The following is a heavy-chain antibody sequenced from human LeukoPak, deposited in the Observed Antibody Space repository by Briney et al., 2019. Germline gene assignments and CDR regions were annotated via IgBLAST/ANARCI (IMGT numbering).Heavy chain of an antibody. CDR1: RFTFSSYV. D-gene: IGHD7-27*01. J-gene: IGHJ4*02. Sequence: GGSLRLSCAASRFTFSSYVMSWVRQAPGKGLECVSAISGSGRNTYYADSVKGRFTISRDNSKNALYLQMNSLRVEDTAVYYCAIDPNWGTHSWGQGVLVTVSS. CDR2: ISGSGRNT. CDR3: AIDPNWGTHS. V-gene: IGHV3-23*01.